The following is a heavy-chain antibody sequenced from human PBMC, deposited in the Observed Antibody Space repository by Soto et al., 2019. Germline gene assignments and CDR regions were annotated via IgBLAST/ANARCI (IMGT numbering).Heavy chain of an antibody. CDR1: GYSFTDYH. CDR2: INPKSGGT. J-gene: IGHJ6*02. D-gene: IGHD2-8*01. Sequence: GSVKVSCKASGYSFTDYHIHWVRQAPGQGLEWLGRINPKSGGTSTAQKFQGWVTMTTDTSISTASMELTRLTSDDTAIYYCARGDSTDCSNGVCSFFYNHDMDVWGQGTTVTVSS. V-gene: IGHV1-2*04. CDR3: ARGDSTDCSNGVCSFFYNHDMDV.